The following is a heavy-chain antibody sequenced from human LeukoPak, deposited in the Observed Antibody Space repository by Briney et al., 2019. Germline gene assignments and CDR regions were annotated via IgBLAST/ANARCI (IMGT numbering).Heavy chain of an antibody. CDR2: IKQDGSEK. V-gene: IGHV3-7*01. CDR3: ARGGRYSPFDY. CDR1: GFTFSSYW. Sequence: GGSLRLSCAASGFTFSSYWMSWVRQAPGKGLEWVANIKQDGSEKYYVDSVKRRFTISRDNAKNSLYLQMNSLRAEDTAVYYCARGGRYSPFDYWGQGTLVTVSS. D-gene: IGHD5-18*01. J-gene: IGHJ4*02.